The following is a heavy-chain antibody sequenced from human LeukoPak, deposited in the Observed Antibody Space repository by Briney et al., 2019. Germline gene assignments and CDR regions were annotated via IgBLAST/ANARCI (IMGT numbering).Heavy chain of an antibody. Sequence: GGSLRLSCAASGFTFSSYAMSWVRQAPGKGLEWVSAISGSGGSTYYADSVKGRFTISRDNSKNTLYLQMNSLRAEDTAVYYCAKALKQQLVHFGYYYYGMDVWGQGTTVTVSS. J-gene: IGHJ6*02. CDR2: ISGSGGST. D-gene: IGHD6-13*01. CDR3: AKALKQQLVHFGYYYYGMDV. CDR1: GFTFSSYA. V-gene: IGHV3-23*01.